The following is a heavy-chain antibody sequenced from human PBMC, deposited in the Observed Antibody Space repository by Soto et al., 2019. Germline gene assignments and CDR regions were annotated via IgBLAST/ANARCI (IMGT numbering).Heavy chain of an antibody. CDR1: GFTFNYYS. CDR2: ISSGNPTI. J-gene: IGHJ4*02. V-gene: IGHV3-48*01. Sequence: EVQLVESGGGLVQPGGSLRLSCAASGFTFNYYSMSWVRQAPGKGLEWVSYISSGNPTIYYADSVKGRFTISRDNAKNSLHLQMNRLRAADTAVYYCARRPPTITTRSYFDSWGQGTLVTVSS. D-gene: IGHD1-1*01. CDR3: ARRPPTITTRSYFDS.